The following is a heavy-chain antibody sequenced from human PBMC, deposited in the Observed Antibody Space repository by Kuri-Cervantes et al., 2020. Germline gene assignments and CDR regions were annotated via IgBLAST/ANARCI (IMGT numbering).Heavy chain of an antibody. CDR1: GFTFSSYS. D-gene: IGHD6-19*01. Sequence: ETLSLTCAASGFTFSSYSMNWVRQAPGKGLECVSSITGRGDSTYYSDSVKGRFTISRDNSKNTVYLQMNSLRAEDTAVYYCAKEAWYSSGWYLNYWGQGTLVTVSS. CDR3: AKEAWYSSGWYLNY. J-gene: IGHJ4*02. CDR2: ITGRGDST. V-gene: IGHV3-23*01.